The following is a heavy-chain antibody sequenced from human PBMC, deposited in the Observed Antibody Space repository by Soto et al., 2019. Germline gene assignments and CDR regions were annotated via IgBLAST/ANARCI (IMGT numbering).Heavy chain of an antibody. CDR1: GYSFNLYE. D-gene: IGHD6-19*01. V-gene: IGHV1-3*01. CDR3: ARSRAVAGIDY. Sequence: ASVKVSCKASGYSFNLYEIDWVRQAPGQRLEWMGWINAGNGNTKYSEKLQGRVTITRDTSASTAYMELISLRFEDTAVYYCARSRAVAGIDYWGQGTLVTVSS. CDR2: INAGNGNT. J-gene: IGHJ4*02.